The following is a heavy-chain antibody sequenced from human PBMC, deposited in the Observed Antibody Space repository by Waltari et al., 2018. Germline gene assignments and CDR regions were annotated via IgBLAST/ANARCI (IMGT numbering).Heavy chain of an antibody. CDR2: IIPIFGSP. J-gene: IGHJ4*02. Sequence: QVQLVQSGAEVKKPGSSVKVSCKASGGTFSNYAISWVRQAPGQGLEWMGGIIPIFGSPSYAQKFQGGVTITADESTSTAYMELSSLRSEDTAVYYCASGFRGHSYGSWGFRFDHWGQGTLVTVSS. V-gene: IGHV1-69*01. CDR3: ASGFRGHSYGSWGFRFDH. CDR1: GGTFSNYA. D-gene: IGHD5-18*01.